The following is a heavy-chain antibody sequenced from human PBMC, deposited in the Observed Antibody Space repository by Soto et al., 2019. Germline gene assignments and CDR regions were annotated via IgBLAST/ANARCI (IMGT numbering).Heavy chain of an antibody. CDR2: IYSGGST. CDR3: ARYAPDGYNPVFDV. CDR1: GFTVSSNY. J-gene: IGHJ6*02. Sequence: EVQLVESGGGLIQPGGSLRLSCAASGFTVSSNYMSWVRQAPGKGLEWVSVIYSGGSTYYADSVKGRFTISRDNSKNTLYLQMNSLRAEDTAVYYCARYAPDGYNPVFDVWGQGTTVTVSS. V-gene: IGHV3-53*01. D-gene: IGHD5-12*01.